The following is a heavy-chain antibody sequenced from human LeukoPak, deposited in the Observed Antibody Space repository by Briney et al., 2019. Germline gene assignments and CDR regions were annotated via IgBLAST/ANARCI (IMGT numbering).Heavy chain of an antibody. V-gene: IGHV3-74*01. CDR1: GFTFRNYY. Sequence: PGGSLRLSCVASGFTFRNYYMHWVRQVPGKGLVWVSRISGDGSSIFYADSVKGRFTISRDNAKNSLYVQMNSLRVEDTAMYYCARVSARGYDYWGRGTLVTVSS. D-gene: IGHD5-18*01. CDR2: ISGDGSSI. J-gene: IGHJ4*02. CDR3: ARVSARGYDY.